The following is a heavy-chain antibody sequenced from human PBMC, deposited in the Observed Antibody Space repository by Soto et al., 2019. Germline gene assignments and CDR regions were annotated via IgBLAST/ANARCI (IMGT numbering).Heavy chain of an antibody. Sequence: QVQLQESGPGLVKPSQTLPLTCTVSGGSISSGGYYWSWIRQHPGKGLEWIGYIYYSGSTYYNPSRXSXVSXSVDTSKNQFSLERSSVTAADPAVYYCAGIYSGSAGGTLRDGGQGTLVTVSA. CDR2: IYYSGST. D-gene: IGHD1-26*01. CDR3: AGIYSGSAGGTLRD. V-gene: IGHV4-31*03. J-gene: IGHJ4*02. CDR1: GGSISSGGYY.